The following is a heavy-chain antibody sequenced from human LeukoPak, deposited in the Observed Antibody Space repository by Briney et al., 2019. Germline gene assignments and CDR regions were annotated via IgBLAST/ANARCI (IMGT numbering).Heavy chain of an antibody. CDR3: ARPDCSGGSCQGSYYYYYGMDV. V-gene: IGHV1-69*05. Sequence: GASVKVSCKASGGTFSSYAISWVRQAPGQGLEWMGGIIPIFGTANYAQKFQGRVTMTRNTSISTAYMELSSLRSEDTAVYYCARPDCSGGSCQGSYYYYYGMDVWGQGTTVTVSS. CDR1: GGTFSSYA. J-gene: IGHJ6*02. D-gene: IGHD2-15*01. CDR2: IIPIFGTA.